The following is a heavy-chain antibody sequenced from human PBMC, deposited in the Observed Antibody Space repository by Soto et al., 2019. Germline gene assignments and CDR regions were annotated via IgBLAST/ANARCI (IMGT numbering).Heavy chain of an antibody. J-gene: IGHJ6*02. CDR1: GFTFSSYW. D-gene: IGHD2-15*01. V-gene: IGHV3-7*01. CDR2: IKQDGSEK. Sequence: PGGSLRLSCAASGFTFSSYWMSWVRQAPGKGLEWVANIKQDGSEKYYVDSVKGRFTISRDNAKNSLYLQMNSLGAEDTAVYYCARFPCSGGSCYRYYYYYGMDVWGQGTTVTVSS. CDR3: ARFPCSGGSCYRYYYYYGMDV.